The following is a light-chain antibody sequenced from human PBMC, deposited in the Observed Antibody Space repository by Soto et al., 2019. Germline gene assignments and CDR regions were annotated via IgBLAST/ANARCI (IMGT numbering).Light chain of an antibody. CDR2: DAS. CDR1: QSISRW. V-gene: IGKV1-5*01. J-gene: IGKJ5*01. CDR3: QQYNTYST. Sequence: DIKMTQSPSTPSASVGDRVTITFRASQSISRWLAWYQQKPGKAPKALIYDASTLRSGVPSRFSGGGSGTEFTLTISSLQPDDFATYYCQQYNTYSTFGQGTRLEIK.